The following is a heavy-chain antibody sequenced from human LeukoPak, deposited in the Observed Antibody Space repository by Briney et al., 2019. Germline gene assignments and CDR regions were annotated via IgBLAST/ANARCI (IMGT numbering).Heavy chain of an antibody. J-gene: IGHJ5*01. V-gene: IGHV4-61*02. Sequence: PSQTLSLTCNVSGDSISSGSYYWSWIRQPAGKGLEWVGRIYTSGSTNYNPSLENRVTISLDTSKNQFSLKVTSVTAADTAVYDCGRLYCTRGIWFAGWFDSWGQGTLVTVSS. CDR3: GRLYCTRGIWFAGWFDS. D-gene: IGHD2-8*02. CDR2: IYTSGST. CDR1: GDSISSGSYY.